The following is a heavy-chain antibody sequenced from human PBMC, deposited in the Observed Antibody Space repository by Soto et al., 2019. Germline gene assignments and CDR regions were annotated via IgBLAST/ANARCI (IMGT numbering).Heavy chain of an antibody. J-gene: IGHJ4*02. CDR2: ISAYNGNT. CDR1: GYTFTRYG. V-gene: IGHV1-18*01. Sequence: ASVTVSCKTSGYTFTRYGISWVRQAPGQGLEWMGWISAYNGNTNYAQKLQGRVTMTTDTSTSTAYMELRSLRSDDTAVYYCARINYYGSGSYGPIFYWGQGTLVTVSS. CDR3: ARINYYGSGSYGPIFY. D-gene: IGHD3-10*01.